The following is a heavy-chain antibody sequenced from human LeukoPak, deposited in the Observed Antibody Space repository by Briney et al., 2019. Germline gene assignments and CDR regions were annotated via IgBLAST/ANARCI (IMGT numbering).Heavy chain of an antibody. CDR3: VRENYSSGWYGIIDY. J-gene: IGHJ4*02. CDR1: GGSISNYY. Sequence: PSETLSLTCTVSGGSISNYYWSWIRQPPGKGVEWIGYIYYSGNTNYNPSLKSRVTISVDTSKNQFSLKLSSVTAADTAVYYCVRENYSSGWYGIIDYWGQGTLVTVSS. CDR2: IYYSGNT. V-gene: IGHV4-59*01. D-gene: IGHD6-19*01.